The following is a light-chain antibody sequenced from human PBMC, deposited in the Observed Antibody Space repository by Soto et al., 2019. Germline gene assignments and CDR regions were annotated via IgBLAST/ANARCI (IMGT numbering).Light chain of an antibody. CDR2: VNS. J-gene: IGLJ2*01. CDR1: SSNIGAGYD. CDR3: QSSDSSLSVV. V-gene: IGLV1-40*01. Sequence: QSVLTQPPSVSGAPGQRVTISCTGSSSNIGAGYDVHWYQQLPGTAPKLLIYVNSNRPSGVPDRFSGSKSGTSASLAITGLQAEDEADYYGQSSDSSLSVVFGGGTKLTVL.